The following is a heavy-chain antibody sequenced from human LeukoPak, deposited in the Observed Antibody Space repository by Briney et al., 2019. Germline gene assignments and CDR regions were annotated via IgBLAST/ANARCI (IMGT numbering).Heavy chain of an antibody. Sequence: PGRSLRLSCAASGFTFSSYSMNWVRQAPGKGLEWVSYISSSSSTIYYADSVKGRFTISRDNAKNSLYLQMNSLRAEDTAVYYCASGLATRRAFDIWGQGTMVTVSS. V-gene: IGHV3-48*04. CDR3: ASGLATRRAFDI. CDR1: GFTFSSYS. D-gene: IGHD2-15*01. CDR2: ISSSSSTI. J-gene: IGHJ3*02.